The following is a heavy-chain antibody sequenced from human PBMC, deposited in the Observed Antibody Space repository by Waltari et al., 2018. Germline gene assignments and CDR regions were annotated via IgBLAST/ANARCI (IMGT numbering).Heavy chain of an antibody. D-gene: IGHD3-22*01. Sequence: QVLLVESGGGVVQPGRSLRLSCEASGFTFSSYGMHWVRQAPGKGLEGVAVISYDGSNKYYLESVKGRFTISRDNSKNTVYLQMNSLRADDTAIYYCAKDHGEIVYDSDGFSDFWGQGTLVTVSS. J-gene: IGHJ4*02. V-gene: IGHV3-30*18. CDR1: GFTFSSYG. CDR3: AKDHGEIVYDSDGFSDF. CDR2: ISYDGSNK.